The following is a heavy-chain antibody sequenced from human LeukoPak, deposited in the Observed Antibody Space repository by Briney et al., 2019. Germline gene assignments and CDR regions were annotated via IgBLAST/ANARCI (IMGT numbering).Heavy chain of an antibody. CDR2: ISVYDGNR. D-gene: IGHD6-13*01. J-gene: IGHJ4*02. CDR3: ARDHSSSGQLFDY. CDR1: GYSFTTYG. Sequence: ASVKVSCKAFGYSFTTYGISWVRQAPGQGLEWMGWISVYDGNRKYAQKFQDRGTMTTDTSTSTAYMELRNLTSDDTAVYYCARDHSSSGQLFDYWGQGTPVTVSS. V-gene: IGHV1-18*01.